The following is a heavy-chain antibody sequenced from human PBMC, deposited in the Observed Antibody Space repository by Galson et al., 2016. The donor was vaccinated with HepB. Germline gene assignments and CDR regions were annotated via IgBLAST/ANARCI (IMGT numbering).Heavy chain of an antibody. CDR2: INHSGDS. CDR1: GGSFSGYY. D-gene: IGHD6-19*01. V-gene: IGHV4-34*01. J-gene: IGHJ6*02. CDR3: ARGNQWLKYYYYGMDV. Sequence: TLSLTCAVYGGSFSGYYWSWIRQPPGKGLEWIGEINHSGDSEYNPSPKSPITISIDTSKNQFSLKLSSVTAADTAVYYCARGNQWLKYYYYGMDVWGQGTTVTVSS.